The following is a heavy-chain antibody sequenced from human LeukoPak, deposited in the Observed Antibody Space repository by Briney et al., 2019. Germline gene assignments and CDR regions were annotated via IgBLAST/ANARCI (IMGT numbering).Heavy chain of an antibody. Sequence: PSETLSLTCTVSGGSISSYYWSWIRQPPGKGLERIGYIYYSGSTNYNPSLKSRVTISVDTSKNQFSLKLSSVTAADTAVYYCARDRTSALPGDAFDIWGQGTMVTVSS. CDR2: IYYSGST. V-gene: IGHV4-59*01. CDR3: ARDRTSALPGDAFDI. J-gene: IGHJ3*02. D-gene: IGHD2-2*01. CDR1: GGSISSYY.